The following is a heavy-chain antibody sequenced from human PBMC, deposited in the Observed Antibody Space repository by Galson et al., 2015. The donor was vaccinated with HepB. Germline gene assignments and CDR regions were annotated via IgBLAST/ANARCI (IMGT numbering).Heavy chain of an antibody. CDR3: ARDDALTAQNDYGDYAPGNWFDP. CDR1: GGTFSSYT. Sequence: SVKVSCKASGGTFSSYTISWVRQAPGQGLEWMGRIIPILGIANYAQKFQGRVTITADKSTSTAYMELSSLRSEDTAVYYCARDDALTAQNDYGDYAPGNWFDPWGQGTLVTVSS. D-gene: IGHD4-17*01. V-gene: IGHV1-69*04. CDR2: IIPILGIA. J-gene: IGHJ5*02.